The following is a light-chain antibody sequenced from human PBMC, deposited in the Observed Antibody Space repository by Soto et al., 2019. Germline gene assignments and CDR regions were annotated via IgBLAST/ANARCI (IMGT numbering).Light chain of an antibody. CDR1: SSDVGSYNL. CDR3: CSYAGSRV. J-gene: IGLJ3*02. CDR2: EGS. Sequence: QSALTQPASVSGSPGQSITISCTGTSSDVGSYNLVSWYQQHPGKAPKLMIYEGSKRPSGVSNRFSGSKSGNTASLTISGLQGEDEADYYCCSYAGSRVFGGGTKRTVL. V-gene: IGLV2-23*01.